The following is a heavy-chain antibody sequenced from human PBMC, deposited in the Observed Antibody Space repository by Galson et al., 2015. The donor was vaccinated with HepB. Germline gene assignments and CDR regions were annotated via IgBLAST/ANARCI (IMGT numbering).Heavy chain of an antibody. Sequence: ETLSLTCTVSGGSISSYYWSWIRQPPGKGLEWIGYIYYSGSTNYNPALKSRVTISVDTSKNQFSLKLSSVTAADTAVYYCARTQAYDFWSGYHPYYYYMDVWGKGTTVTVSS. D-gene: IGHD3-3*01. CDR3: ARTQAYDFWSGYHPYYYYMDV. V-gene: IGHV4-59*13. CDR2: IYYSGST. J-gene: IGHJ6*03. CDR1: GGSISSYY.